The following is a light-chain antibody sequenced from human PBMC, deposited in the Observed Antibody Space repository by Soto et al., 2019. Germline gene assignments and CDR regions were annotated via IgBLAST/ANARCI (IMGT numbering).Light chain of an antibody. V-gene: IGKV1-5*01. CDR3: QQYYDYPWT. CDR1: QSVTTR. Sequence: DIQMTQSPFTLSASVGDRVSITCRASQSVTTRLAWHQHKPGKAPKVLIYDASNLQTGVPSRFSGSGSWREFTLTISSLQPDDFAASYCQQYYDYPWTFGQGTKVEIK. J-gene: IGKJ1*01. CDR2: DAS.